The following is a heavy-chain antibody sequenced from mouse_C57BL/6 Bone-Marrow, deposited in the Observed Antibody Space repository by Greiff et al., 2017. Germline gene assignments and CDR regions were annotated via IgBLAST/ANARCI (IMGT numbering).Heavy chain of an antibody. J-gene: IGHJ2*01. CDR3: ARDGYYYFDY. CDR1: GYTFTSYW. CDR2: IDPSDSYT. V-gene: IGHV1-50*01. Sequence: VQLQQPGAELVKPGASVKLSCKASGYTFTSYWMQWVKQRPGQGLEWIGEIDPSDSYTNYNQKFKGKATLTVDTSSSTAYMQLSSLTSEDSAVYYCARDGYYYFDYWGQGTTLTVS. D-gene: IGHD2-3*01.